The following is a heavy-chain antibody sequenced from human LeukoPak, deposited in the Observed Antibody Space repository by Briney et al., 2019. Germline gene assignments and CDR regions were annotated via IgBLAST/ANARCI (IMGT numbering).Heavy chain of an antibody. D-gene: IGHD7-27*01. CDR2: ITDIGDRA. V-gene: IGHV3-23*01. Sequence: GGSLRLSCGTSGFIFRTYAMTWVRQAPGTGLEWVSTITDIGDRAFYIDSVRGRFTISRDDSKNTLYLQMNSLRAEDTAVYYCTKDQDFRLGSMDHWGQGTLVTVSS. CDR3: TKDQDFRLGSMDH. CDR1: GFIFRTYA. J-gene: IGHJ4*02.